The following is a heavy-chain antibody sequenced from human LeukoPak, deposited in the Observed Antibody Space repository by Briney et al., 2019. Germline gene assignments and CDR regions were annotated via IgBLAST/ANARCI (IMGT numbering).Heavy chain of an antibody. CDR3: ARAAPTTGAFDY. D-gene: IGHD1-1*01. V-gene: IGHV4-4*02. Sequence: KPSGTLSLTCAVSGGSISSSNWWSWVRQPPGKGLEWIGEIYHSGSTNYNPSLKSRVTISVGTSKNQFSLKLSSVTAADTAVYYCARAAPTTGAFDYWGQGTLVTVSS. J-gene: IGHJ4*02. CDR1: GGSISSSNW. CDR2: IYHSGST.